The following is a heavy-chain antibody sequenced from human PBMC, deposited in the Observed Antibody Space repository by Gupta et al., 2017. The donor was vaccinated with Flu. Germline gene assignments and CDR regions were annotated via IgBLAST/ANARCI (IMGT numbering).Heavy chain of an antibody. D-gene: IGHD3-22*01. CDR1: GFTFDDYA. Sequence: EVQLVESGGGLVQPSRSLRLSCAASGFTFDDYAMHWVRQAPGKGLEWVSGSSWNSGRIGYADSVKGRVTISRDNAKNSLYLQMNSLRAEDTALDYCAKLPYDDDSSSGWAFDIWGEGTVVTVCS. CDR3: AKLPYDDDSSSGWAFDI. V-gene: IGHV3-9*01. J-gene: IGHJ3*02. CDR2: SSWNSGRI.